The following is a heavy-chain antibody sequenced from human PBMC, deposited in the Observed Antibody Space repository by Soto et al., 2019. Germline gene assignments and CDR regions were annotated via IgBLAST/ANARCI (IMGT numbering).Heavy chain of an antibody. CDR2: IYYSGST. CDR3: ARHPSESDYGDYAGRDNWFDP. D-gene: IGHD4-17*01. J-gene: IGHJ5*02. V-gene: IGHV4-39*01. CDR1: GGSISSSSYY. Sequence: PSETLSLTCTVSGGSISSSSYYWGWIRQPPGKGLEWIGSIYYSGSTYYNPSLKSRVTISVDTSKNQFSLKLSSVTAADTAVYYCARHPSESDYGDYAGRDNWFDPWGQGTLVTVSS.